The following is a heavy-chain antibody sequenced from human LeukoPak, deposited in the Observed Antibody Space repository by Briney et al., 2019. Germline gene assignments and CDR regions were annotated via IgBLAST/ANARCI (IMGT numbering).Heavy chain of an antibody. D-gene: IGHD2-15*01. V-gene: IGHV1-2*02. CDR1: GYTFTAYY. J-gene: IGHJ4*02. Sequence: ASVKVSFKASGYTFTAYYMHWVRQAPGQGLEWMGWIDTNSGGTKYAQKFQGRVTITRDTSIGTAYMELSSLISDDTAVYYCASEAFCAGGSCYLHRVASWGPGTLVTVSS. CDR3: ASEAFCAGGSCYLHRVAS. CDR2: IDTNSGGT.